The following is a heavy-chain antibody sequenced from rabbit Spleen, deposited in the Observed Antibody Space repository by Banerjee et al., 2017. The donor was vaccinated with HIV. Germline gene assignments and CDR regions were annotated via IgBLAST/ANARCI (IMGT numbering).Heavy chain of an antibody. J-gene: IGHJ4*01. CDR3: ARSYRSYNWASNL. V-gene: IGHV1S45*01. CDR2: IYAGSYGNT. Sequence: EQLVESGGGLVQPEGSLTLACTASGFSFSTDYFMCWVRQAPGKGLEWIACIYAGSYGNTYYASWAKGRFTISKTSSTTVTLQMTSLTVADTATYFCARSYRSYNWASNLWGPGTLVTVS. D-gene: IGHD6-1*01. CDR1: GFSFSTDYF.